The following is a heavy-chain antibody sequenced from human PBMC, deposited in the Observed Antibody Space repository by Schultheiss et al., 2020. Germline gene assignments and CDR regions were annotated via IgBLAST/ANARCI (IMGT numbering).Heavy chain of an antibody. CDR1: GYTFTGKF. V-gene: IGHV1-2*02. Sequence: ASVKVSCKASGYTFTGKFIHWVRQAPGQGLEWMGYINSNSGATRYAQKLQGRVTMTRDTSISTAYMELSRLTSDDTAVYYCARVTVVAAIGWFDPWGQGTLVTVSS. D-gene: IGHD2-15*01. CDR2: INSNSGAT. CDR3: ARVTVVAAIGWFDP. J-gene: IGHJ5*02.